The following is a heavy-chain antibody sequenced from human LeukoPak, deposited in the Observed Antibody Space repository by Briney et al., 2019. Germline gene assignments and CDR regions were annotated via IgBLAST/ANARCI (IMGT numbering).Heavy chain of an antibody. D-gene: IGHD6-13*01. CDR1: GFTFSTYG. CDR2: IRFDGSNK. J-gene: IGHJ4*02. Sequence: GGSLRLSCAASGFTFSTYGMHWVRQAPGKGLEWMSFIRFDGSNKYYADSVKGRFTISRDNSKNTLYLQMSSLRAEDTAVYYCANQGIAAAGNVAALDYWGQGTLVTVSS. CDR3: ANQGIAAAGNVAALDY. V-gene: IGHV3-30*02.